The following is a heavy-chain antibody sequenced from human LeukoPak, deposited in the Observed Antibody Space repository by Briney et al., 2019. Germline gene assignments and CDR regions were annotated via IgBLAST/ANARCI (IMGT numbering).Heavy chain of an antibody. CDR1: GYTFTGYY. CDR3: ARDHIEDRLGTPYWYFDL. D-gene: IGHD7-27*01. Sequence: ASVKVSCKASGYTFTGYYMHWVRQAPGQGLEWMGWINPNSGGTNYAPKFQGRVTMTRDTSISTAYMELSRLRSDDTAVYYCARDHIEDRLGTPYWYFDLWGRGTLVTVSS. V-gene: IGHV1-2*02. CDR2: INPNSGGT. J-gene: IGHJ2*01.